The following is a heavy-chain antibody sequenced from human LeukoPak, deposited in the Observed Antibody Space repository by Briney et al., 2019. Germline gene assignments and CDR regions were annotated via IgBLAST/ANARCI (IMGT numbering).Heavy chain of an antibody. V-gene: IGHV3-9*03. CDR3: AKGYYDILTGPKDY. D-gene: IGHD3-9*01. J-gene: IGHJ4*02. CDR2: ISWNSGSI. CDR1: GFTFDDYA. Sequence: GGSLRLSCAASGFTFDDYAMHWVRQAPGKGLEWVSGISWNSGSIGYADSVKGRFTISRDNAKNSLYLQMNSLRAEDMALYYCAKGYYDILTGPKDYWGQGTLVTVSS.